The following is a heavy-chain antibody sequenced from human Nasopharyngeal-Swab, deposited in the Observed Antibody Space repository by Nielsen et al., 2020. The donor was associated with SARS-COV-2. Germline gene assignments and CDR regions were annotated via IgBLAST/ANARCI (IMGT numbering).Heavy chain of an antibody. V-gene: IGHV3-21*01. Sequence: GESLKISCAASGFTFNNYNFNWVRQAPGKGPEWVSSISISSSYIYYADSVKGRFTISRDNAKNSLYLQMNSLRAEDTAVYYCARDGLDYDFWSAYFMDVWGQGTTVTVSS. CDR3: ARDGLDYDFWSAYFMDV. CDR2: ISISSSYI. D-gene: IGHD3-3*01. CDR1: GFTFNNYN. J-gene: IGHJ6*02.